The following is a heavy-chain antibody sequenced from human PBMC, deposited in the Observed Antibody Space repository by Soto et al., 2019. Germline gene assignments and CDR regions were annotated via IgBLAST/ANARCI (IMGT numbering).Heavy chain of an antibody. CDR3: ASWGFIVATNWYFDL. D-gene: IGHD5-12*01. Sequence: EAQLVESGGGLVQPGGSLRLSCAASGFTFSRSWMSWVRQAPGKGLEWVANIKQDGNAESYVDSVKGRFTISRDNTKNSLFLQMNSLRAEDTAVYYCASWGFIVATNWYFDLWGRGTLVTVSS. J-gene: IGHJ2*01. CDR1: GFTFSRSW. V-gene: IGHV3-7*01. CDR2: IKQDGNAE.